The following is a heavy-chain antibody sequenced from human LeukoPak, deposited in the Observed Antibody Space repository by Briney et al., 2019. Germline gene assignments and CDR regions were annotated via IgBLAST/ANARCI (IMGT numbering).Heavy chain of an antibody. Sequence: SETLSLTCTVSGGSISSYYWSWIRQPPGKGLEWIGYIYYSGSTNYNPSLKSRVTISVDTSKNQFSLKLSSVTAADTAVYYCARDIAVAGTDAFDIWGQGTMVTVSS. CDR1: GGSISSYY. CDR3: ARDIAVAGTDAFDI. J-gene: IGHJ3*02. V-gene: IGHV4-59*01. CDR2: IYYSGST. D-gene: IGHD6-19*01.